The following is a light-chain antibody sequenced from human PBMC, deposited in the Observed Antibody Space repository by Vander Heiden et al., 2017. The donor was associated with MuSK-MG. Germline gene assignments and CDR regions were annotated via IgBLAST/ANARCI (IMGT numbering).Light chain of an antibody. Sequence: QSALTQPASVSGSPGQSITISCTGTTSDIGIYNYVSWYQQLPGKAPNLILYEVTNRPSGVSNRFSGSKSGNTASLTISGLQAEDEADYYCSSYTSSGTVVFGGGTNVTVL. CDR2: EVT. CDR3: SSYTSSGTVV. V-gene: IGLV2-14*01. CDR1: TSDIGIYNY. J-gene: IGLJ2*01.